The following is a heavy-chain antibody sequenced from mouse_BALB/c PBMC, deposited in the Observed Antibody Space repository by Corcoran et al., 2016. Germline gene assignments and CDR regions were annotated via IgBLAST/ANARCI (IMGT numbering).Heavy chain of an antibody. J-gene: IGHJ4*01. D-gene: IGHD1-1*01. CDR3: ATVAWDY. CDR2: IDPENGNT. V-gene: IGHV14-1*02. Sequence: EVQLQQSGAELVRPGALVKLSCKASGFNIKDYYMHWVKQRPEQGLEWIGWIDPENGNTIYDPKFQGKASITADTSSNTAYLQLSSLTSENTAVYYCATVAWDYWGQGTSFTGSS. CDR1: GFNIKDYY.